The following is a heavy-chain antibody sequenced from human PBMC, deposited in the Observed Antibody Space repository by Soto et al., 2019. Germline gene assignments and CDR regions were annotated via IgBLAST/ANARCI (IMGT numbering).Heavy chain of an antibody. Sequence: PSETLSLTCTVSGGSISSYYWSWIRQPPGKGLEWIGYIYYSGSTNYNPPLKSRVTISVDTSKNQFSLKLSSVTAADTAVYYCARIGYSMVRGLTYYYYGMDVWGQGTTVTVSS. J-gene: IGHJ6*02. CDR1: GGSISSYY. CDR3: ARIGYSMVRGLTYYYYGMDV. CDR2: IYYSGST. V-gene: IGHV4-59*01. D-gene: IGHD3-10*01.